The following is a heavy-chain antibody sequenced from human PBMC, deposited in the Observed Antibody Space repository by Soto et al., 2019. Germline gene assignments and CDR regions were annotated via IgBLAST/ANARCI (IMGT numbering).Heavy chain of an antibody. CDR1: GGSVSGGSYY. J-gene: IGHJ4*02. CDR3: ARCSHAPMDS. CDR2: IYNSGTT. V-gene: IGHV4-61*01. Sequence: QVQLQESGPGLVKPSETLSLTCTVSGGSVSGGSYYWSWIRQPPGKGLEWIGYIYNSGTTYYNPSRKSRVTMSVDTSRNQFSLKVNSVTAADTAVYYCARCSHAPMDSWGQGTLVTVSS. D-gene: IGHD3-10*02.